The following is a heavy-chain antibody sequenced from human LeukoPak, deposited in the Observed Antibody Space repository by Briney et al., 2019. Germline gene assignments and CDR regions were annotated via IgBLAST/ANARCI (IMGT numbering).Heavy chain of an antibody. CDR2: INPNSGGT. J-gene: IGHJ5*02. CDR1: GYTFTGYY. V-gene: IGHV1-2*02. D-gene: IGHD3-3*01. CDR3: ARDRSTIFGVAKDWFDP. Sequence: GASVKVSCKASGYTFTGYYMHWVRQAPGQGLEWMGWINPNSGGTNYAQKFQGRVTMTRDTSISTAYMELSRLRSDGTAVYYCARDRSTIFGVAKDWFDPWGQGTLVTVSS.